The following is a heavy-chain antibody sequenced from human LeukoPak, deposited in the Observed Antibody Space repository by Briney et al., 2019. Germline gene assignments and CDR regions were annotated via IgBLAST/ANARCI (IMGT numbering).Heavy chain of an antibody. V-gene: IGHV4-59*11. CDR1: GGPISTHY. CDR3: ARGATFRGTYYMDV. CDR2: NDYSGST. Sequence: SETLSLTCIVSGGPISTHYWSWSRQHPGKGLEWIGYNDYSGSTNYNPSLKSRVTISVDTSKNQFSLKLNSVTAADTAVYYCARGATFRGTYYMDVWGKGTTVTVSS. J-gene: IGHJ6*03. D-gene: IGHD3-10*01.